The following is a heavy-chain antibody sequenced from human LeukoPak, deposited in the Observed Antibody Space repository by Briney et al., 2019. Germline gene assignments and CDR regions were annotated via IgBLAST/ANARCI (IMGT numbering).Heavy chain of an antibody. J-gene: IGHJ5*02. CDR3: ARDNSVRDEAWWFNP. Sequence: ASVKVSCKAFGYTFTAYWMHWVRQAPGQGPEWMGVISPSGGSTIYAQKFKGRVTLTRDMSTSTDYLELSSLRSEDTAVYYCARDNSVRDEAWWFNPWGQGTLVSVSS. D-gene: IGHD5-24*01. CDR1: GYTFTAYW. V-gene: IGHV1-46*01. CDR2: ISPSGGST.